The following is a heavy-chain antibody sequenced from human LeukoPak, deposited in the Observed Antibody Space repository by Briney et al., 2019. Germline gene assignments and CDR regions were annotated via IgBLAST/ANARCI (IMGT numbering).Heavy chain of an antibody. D-gene: IGHD5-18*01. Sequence: ASVKVSCKASGYTFTGYYMHRVRQAPGHRLEWMGWINPNSGGTNYAQKFQGRVTMTRDTSISTAYMELSRLRSCDTAVYYCARSPLQLWACYWGQGTLVTVSS. CDR1: GYTFTGYY. CDR2: INPNSGGT. V-gene: IGHV1-2*02. J-gene: IGHJ4*02. CDR3: ARSPLQLWACY.